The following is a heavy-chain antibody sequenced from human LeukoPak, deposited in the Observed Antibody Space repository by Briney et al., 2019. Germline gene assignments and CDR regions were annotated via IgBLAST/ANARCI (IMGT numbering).Heavy chain of an antibody. CDR3: AREVTTNFEY. Sequence: HSETLSLTCAVSGGSISSYYWSWIRQPPGKGLEWIGYIYYSGSTYYNPSLKSRVTISIDTSKNQFSLTLSSVTAADTAVYYCAREVTTNFEYWGQGTLVTVSS. V-gene: IGHV4-59*12. CDR2: IYYSGST. D-gene: IGHD2-21*02. CDR1: GGSISSYY. J-gene: IGHJ4*02.